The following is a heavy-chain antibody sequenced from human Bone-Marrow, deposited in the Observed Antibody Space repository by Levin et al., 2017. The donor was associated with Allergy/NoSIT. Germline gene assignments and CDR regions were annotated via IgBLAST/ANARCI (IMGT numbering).Heavy chain of an antibody. J-gene: IGHJ4*02. Sequence: ASVKVSCKASGYTFTGYYMHWVRQAPGQGLEWMGWINPNSGGTNYAQKFQGRVTMTRDTSISTAYMELSRLRSDDTAVYYCARVYPSGSRPQDFDYWGQGTLVTVSS. CDR3: ARVYPSGSRPQDFDY. CDR2: INPNSGGT. CDR1: GYTFTGYY. V-gene: IGHV1-2*02. D-gene: IGHD1-26*01.